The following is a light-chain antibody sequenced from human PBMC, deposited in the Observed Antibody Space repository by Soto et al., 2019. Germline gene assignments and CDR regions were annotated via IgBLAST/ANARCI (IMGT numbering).Light chain of an antibody. V-gene: IGKV3-15*01. CDR1: QSVNSK. J-gene: IGKJ1*01. Sequence: EIVMTQSPATLSVSPGEGATLSCRASQSVNSKLAWYQQKPGQAPRLLIYGASTRATGIPARFSGSGSGTDFTLTISSLLSEDFAVYYCQQYNNWPPNTFGQGTKVDIK. CDR3: QQYNNWPPNT. CDR2: GAS.